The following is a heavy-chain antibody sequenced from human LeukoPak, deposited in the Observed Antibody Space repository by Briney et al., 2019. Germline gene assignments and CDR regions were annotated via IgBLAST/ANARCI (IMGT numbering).Heavy chain of an antibody. V-gene: IGHV4-30-4*01. CDR1: GGAISGGDYY. Sequence: PSQTLSLTCTVSGGAISGGDYYWSWIRQPPGKGLEWVGDIYYSGSTYYNPSLTSRVTISVDPSKHNFSLKLSSVTAADTAVYHCDRVVWFGELFLIDYWGQGTLVTVSS. D-gene: IGHD3-10*01. CDR2: IYYSGST. CDR3: DRVVWFGELFLIDY. J-gene: IGHJ4*02.